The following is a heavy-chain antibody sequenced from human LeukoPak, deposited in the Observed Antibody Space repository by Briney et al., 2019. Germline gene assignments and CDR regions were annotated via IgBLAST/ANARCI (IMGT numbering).Heavy chain of an antibody. Sequence: GGSLRLSCAASGFTFSSYAMHWVRQAPGKGLEWVAVISYDGSNKYYADSVKGRFTISRDNSKNTLYLQMNSLRAEDTAVYYCAKSASRQQLVSFDYWGQGILVTVSS. CDR3: AKSASRQQLVSFDY. CDR1: GFTFSSYA. CDR2: ISYDGSNK. V-gene: IGHV3-30-3*02. J-gene: IGHJ4*02. D-gene: IGHD6-13*01.